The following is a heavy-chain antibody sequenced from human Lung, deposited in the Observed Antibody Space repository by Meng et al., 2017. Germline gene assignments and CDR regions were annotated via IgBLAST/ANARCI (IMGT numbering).Heavy chain of an antibody. CDR2: INPKSGDT. CDR1: GYTFPDYW. D-gene: IGHD6-13*01. CDR3: ARDEDISAAGKLFSDY. J-gene: IGHJ4*02. Sequence: QVKLVQSGAGVKKPGASVKVSCKASGYTFPDYWLHWVRRAPGQGLEWMGRINPKSGDTHYAQRFQGRVTMTGDTSISTAYMELSGLRSDDTAMYYCARDEDISAAGKLFSDYWGQGTLVTVSS. V-gene: IGHV1-2*06.